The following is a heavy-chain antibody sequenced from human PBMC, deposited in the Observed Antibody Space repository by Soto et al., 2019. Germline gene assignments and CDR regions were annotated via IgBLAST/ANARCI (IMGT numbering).Heavy chain of an antibody. D-gene: IGHD3-22*01. J-gene: IGHJ4*02. CDR1: GFTFSSYS. CDR2: ISSSSSTI. CDR3: AKDDVPSMIVVEITG. V-gene: IGHV3-48*01. Sequence: GGSLRLSCAASGFTFSSYSMNWVRQAPGKGLEWVSYISSSSSTIYYADSVKGRFTISRDNSKNTLYLQMNSLRAEDTAVYYCAKDDVPSMIVVEITGWGQGTLVTVSS.